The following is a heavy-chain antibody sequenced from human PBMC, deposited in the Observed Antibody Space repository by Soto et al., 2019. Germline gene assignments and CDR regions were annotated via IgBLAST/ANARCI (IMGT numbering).Heavy chain of an antibody. CDR1: GYTFTSYA. V-gene: IGHV1-3*01. CDR2: INAGNGNT. CDR3: GRRCGYYYYYGMDV. Sequence: ASVKVSCKASGYTFTSYAMHWVRQAPGQRLEWMGWINAGNGNTKYSQKFQGRVTITRDTSASTAYMELSSLRSEDTAVYYCGRRCGYYYYYGMDVWGQGTTVTVSS. D-gene: IGHD2-21*01. J-gene: IGHJ6*02.